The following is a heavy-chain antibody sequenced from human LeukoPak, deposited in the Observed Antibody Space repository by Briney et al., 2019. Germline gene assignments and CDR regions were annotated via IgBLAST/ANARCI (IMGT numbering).Heavy chain of an antibody. V-gene: IGHV3-15*01. CDR1: GFTFSNAW. Sequence: PGGSLRLSCAASGFTFSNAWMSWVRQAPGKGLEWVGRIKSKTDGGTTDYAAPVKGRFTISRDDSKNTLYLQMNSPKTEDTAVYYCTTGYCSGGSCYIPFGLDYWGQGTLVTVSS. CDR2: IKSKTDGGTT. CDR3: TTGYCSGGSCYIPFGLDY. J-gene: IGHJ4*02. D-gene: IGHD2-15*01.